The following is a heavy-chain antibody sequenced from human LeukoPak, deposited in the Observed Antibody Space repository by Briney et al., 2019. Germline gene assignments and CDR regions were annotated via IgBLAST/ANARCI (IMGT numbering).Heavy chain of an antibody. J-gene: IGHJ4*02. V-gene: IGHV3-23*01. CDR1: GFTFSSYA. CDR2: ISSSGDHT. D-gene: IGHD3-10*01. CDR3: AKGSGSGNYLDY. Sequence: GGSLRLSCAASGFTFSSYAMSWVRQAPGKGLEWVSGISSSGDHTYYADSVKGRFTISRDNSKNTLYLQMNSLRAEDTAVYYCAKGSGSGNYLDYWGQGTLVTVSS.